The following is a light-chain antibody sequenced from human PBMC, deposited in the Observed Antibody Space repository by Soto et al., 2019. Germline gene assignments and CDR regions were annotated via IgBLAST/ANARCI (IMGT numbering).Light chain of an antibody. V-gene: IGKV1-5*01. Sequence: DIQMTHSPSTLSASVGDIVTITCRASQTINSWLAWYQQKPGKAPKVLIFDASSLKTGVPSRFSGSGSGTEFTPTISSLQPDDFATYYCQQYNSYSWTFGQGTKVDIK. CDR1: QTINSW. J-gene: IGKJ1*01. CDR2: DAS. CDR3: QQYNSYSWT.